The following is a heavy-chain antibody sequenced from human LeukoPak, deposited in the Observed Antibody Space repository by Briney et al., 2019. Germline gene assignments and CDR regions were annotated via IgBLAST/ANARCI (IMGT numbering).Heavy chain of an antibody. J-gene: IGHJ3*01. CDR3: ARSYGGNRDAFDV. CDR1: GFIFTGYF. Sequence: GGSLRLSCAASGFIFTGYFMSWVRQAPGKGLEWVASIKHDGSEKYYVDSVRGRFTISRDNTKNLLYLQMSSLRVEDTAVYYCARSYGGNRDAFDVWGQGTMVTVSS. CDR2: IKHDGSEK. D-gene: IGHD4-23*01. V-gene: IGHV3-7*03.